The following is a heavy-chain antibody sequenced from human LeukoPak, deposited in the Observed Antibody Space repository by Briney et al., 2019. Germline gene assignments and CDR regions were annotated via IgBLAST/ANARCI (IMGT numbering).Heavy chain of an antibody. D-gene: IGHD1-26*01. V-gene: IGHV3-23*01. CDR2: ISESGVST. CDR1: GFTFSSYA. J-gene: IGHJ3*02. Sequence: GGSLRLSCAASGFTFSSYAMSWVRQAPGKGLEWVSAISESGVSTYYADSVKGRFTISRDNAKNSLYLQMNSLRAEDTDVYYCARDVGASAPDAFDIWGQGTMVTVSS. CDR3: ARDVGASAPDAFDI.